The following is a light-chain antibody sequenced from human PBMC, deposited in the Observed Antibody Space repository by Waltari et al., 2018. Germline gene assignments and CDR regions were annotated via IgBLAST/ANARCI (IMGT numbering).Light chain of an antibody. CDR2: AVS. Sequence: IQLTQSPPSLSASVGDRVTITCRASKGIGSYLAWYRQEPGKATELLIYAVSTLQSGVPSRFSGSGSGTDFTLTISSLQPEDFAIYYCQQLGTFGGGTKVEIK. CDR3: QQLGT. CDR1: KGIGSY. V-gene: IGKV1-9*01. J-gene: IGKJ4*01.